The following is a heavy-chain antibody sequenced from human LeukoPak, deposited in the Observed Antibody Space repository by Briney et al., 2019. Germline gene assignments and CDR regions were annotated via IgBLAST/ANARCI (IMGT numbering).Heavy chain of an antibody. CDR3: AKCRSEVVAAATNY. Sequence: GGSLRLSCEASGFTFSSYSMNWVRQAPGKGLEWVSSISSSSTYIYYTDSVKGRFTISRDNAKNSLYLQMNSLRSEDTAVYYCAKCRSEVVAAATNYWGQGTLVTVSS. CDR2: ISSSSTYI. V-gene: IGHV3-21*04. D-gene: IGHD2-15*01. J-gene: IGHJ4*02. CDR1: GFTFSSYS.